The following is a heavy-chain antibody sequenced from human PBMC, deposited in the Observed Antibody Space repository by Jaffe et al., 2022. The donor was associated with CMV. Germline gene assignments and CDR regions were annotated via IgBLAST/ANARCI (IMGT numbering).Heavy chain of an antibody. CDR3: ARDCTTTSCIGHMEV. Sequence: QGQLVQSGAEVKNPGASVKVSCRASAYLFTSYGISWVRQAPGQGLEWMGWISAYNGNTKYAQKFQGRVTMTTDTSTDTAYLELRSLRSDDTAVYYCARDCTTTSCIGHMEVWGKGTTVTVSS. D-gene: IGHD2-2*01. CDR1: AYLFTSYG. CDR2: ISAYNGNT. J-gene: IGHJ6*03. V-gene: IGHV1-18*04.